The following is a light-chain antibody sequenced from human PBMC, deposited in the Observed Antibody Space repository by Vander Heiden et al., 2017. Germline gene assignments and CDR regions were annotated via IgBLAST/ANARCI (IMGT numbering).Light chain of an antibody. CDR3: QQTYTTPRT. CDR1: LNINSY. Sequence: DIQMTQSPSSLSASVGDRVTITCRASLNINSYLNWYQLKPGRAPTRLSYDTSSWQSGVPSRVSGRGAGTDFSLNISILQPEDSSTYYCQQTYTTPRTFGQGTKVEIK. J-gene: IGKJ1*01. V-gene: IGKV1-39*01. CDR2: DTS.